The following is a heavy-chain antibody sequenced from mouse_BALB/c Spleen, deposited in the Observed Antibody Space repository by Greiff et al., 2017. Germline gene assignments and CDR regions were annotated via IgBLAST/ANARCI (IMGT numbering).Heavy chain of an antibody. CDR3: ARSYDYDGMDY. D-gene: IGHD6-5*01. J-gene: IGHJ4*01. CDR2: IYPGNVNT. V-gene: IGHV1S56*01. CDR1: GYTFTSYY. Sequence: QVHVKQSGPELVKPGASVRISCKASGYTFTSYYIHWVKQRPGQGLEWIGWIYPGNVNTKYNEKFKGKATLTADKSSSTAYMQLSSLTSEDSSVYFCARSYDYDGMDYWGQGTSVTVSS.